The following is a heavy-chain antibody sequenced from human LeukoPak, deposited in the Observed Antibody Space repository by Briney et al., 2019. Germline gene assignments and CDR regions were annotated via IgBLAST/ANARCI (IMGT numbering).Heavy chain of an antibody. CDR3: ARGDGYNLFLSYY. V-gene: IGHV3-64*01. D-gene: IGHD5-24*01. CDR1: GFTFSSYT. Sequence: GQSLRLSFAASGFTFSSYTMQWVRQAPGKGLEYFSAISSNGGSTHYANSVKGRFTISRDNSKNTLYLQMGSLRAEDMAVYYCARGDGYNLFLSYYWGRGTLVTVSS. CDR2: ISSNGGST. J-gene: IGHJ4*02.